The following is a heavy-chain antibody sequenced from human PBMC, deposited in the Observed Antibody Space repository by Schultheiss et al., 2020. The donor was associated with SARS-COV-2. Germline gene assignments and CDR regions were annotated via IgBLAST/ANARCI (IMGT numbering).Heavy chain of an antibody. J-gene: IGHJ6*02. Sequence: SVKVSCKASGGTFSSYAISWVRQAPGQGLEWMGGIIPIFGTANYAQKFQGRVTITADKSTSTAYMELSSLRSEDTAVYYCAREATHYDILTGYVAYYYYYGMDVWGQGTTVTVSS. V-gene: IGHV1-69*06. CDR3: AREATHYDILTGYVAYYYYYGMDV. CDR2: IIPIFGTA. D-gene: IGHD3-9*01. CDR1: GGTFSSYA.